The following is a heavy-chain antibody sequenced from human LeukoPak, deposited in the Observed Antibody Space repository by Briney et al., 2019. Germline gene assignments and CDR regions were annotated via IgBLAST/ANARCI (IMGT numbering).Heavy chain of an antibody. CDR2: ISYDGSNK. D-gene: IGHD5-12*01. Sequence: PGGSLRLSCAASGFTFSSYAMHWVRQAPGKGLEWVAVISYDGSNKYYADSVKGRFTISRDNSKNTLYLQMNSLRAEDTAVYYCARERYSGYYFDYWGQGTVAPVSS. J-gene: IGHJ4*02. V-gene: IGHV3-30-3*01. CDR3: ARERYSGYYFDY. CDR1: GFTFSSYA.